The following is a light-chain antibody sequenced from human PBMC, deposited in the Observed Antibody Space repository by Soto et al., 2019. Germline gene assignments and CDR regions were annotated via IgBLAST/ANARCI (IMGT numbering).Light chain of an antibody. CDR1: SSDVGGYNF. Sequence: QSALTRPPSGSGSPGQSGSISCTGTSSDVGGYNFVSWYQQHPGKAPKLMIYEVSKRPSGVPDRFSGSKSGNTASLTVSGLQAEDEADYYCSSYAGSSNFVFGTGTKVTVL. CDR2: EVS. V-gene: IGLV2-8*01. J-gene: IGLJ1*01. CDR3: SSYAGSSNFV.